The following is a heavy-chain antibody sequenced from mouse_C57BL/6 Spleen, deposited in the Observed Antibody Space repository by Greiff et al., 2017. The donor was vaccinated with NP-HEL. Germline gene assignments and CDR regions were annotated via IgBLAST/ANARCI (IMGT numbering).Heavy chain of an antibody. V-gene: IGHV5-4*01. Sequence: EVQLVESGGGLVKPGGSLKLSCAASGFTFSSYAMSWVRQTPEKRLEWVATISDGGSYTYYPDNVKGRFTISRDNAKNNLYLQMSHLKSEDTAMYYCAREGPSDSSGYEAWFAYWGQGTLVTVSA. J-gene: IGHJ3*01. D-gene: IGHD3-2*02. CDR1: GFTFSSYA. CDR3: AREGPSDSSGYEAWFAY. CDR2: ISDGGSYT.